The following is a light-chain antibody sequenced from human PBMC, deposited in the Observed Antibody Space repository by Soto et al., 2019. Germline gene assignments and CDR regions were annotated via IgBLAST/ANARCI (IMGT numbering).Light chain of an antibody. V-gene: IGLV1-44*01. Sequence: QSVLTQPPSASGTPGQRVTISCSGSSSNIGSNTVNWYQQLPGTAPKLLIYSNNQRPSGVPDRFSGSKSGNTASLSISGLQAEDEADYYCGSYAGSNTWVFGGGTKLTVL. CDR1: SSNIGSNT. CDR3: GSYAGSNTWV. J-gene: IGLJ3*02. CDR2: SNN.